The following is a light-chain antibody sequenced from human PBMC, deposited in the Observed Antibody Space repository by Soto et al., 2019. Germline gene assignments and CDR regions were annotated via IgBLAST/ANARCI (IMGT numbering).Light chain of an antibody. CDR1: SSDVGGYNY. CDR3: CSSAGSNTFGVV. J-gene: IGLJ2*01. Sequence: QSALTQPRSVSGSPGQSVTISCTGTSSDVGGYNYVSWYQQHPGKAPKLIIYDVTKRPSGVPDRFSGSKSGNTASLTISGLQADDEADYYCCSSAGSNTFGVVFGGGTKLTVL. CDR2: DVT. V-gene: IGLV2-11*01.